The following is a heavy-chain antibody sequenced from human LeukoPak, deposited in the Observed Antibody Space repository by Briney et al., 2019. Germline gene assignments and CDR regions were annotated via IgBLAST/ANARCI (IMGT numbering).Heavy chain of an antibody. V-gene: IGHV3-21*01. D-gene: IGHD3-10*02. CDR1: GFTFSRYS. CDR2: ISSSSSYI. CDR3: AELGITMIGGV. Sequence: GGSLRLSCAASGFTFSRYSMNWARQAPGKGLEWVSSISSSSSYIYYADSVKGRFTISRDNAKNSLHLQMNSLRAEDTAVYYCAELGITMIGGVWGKGTTVTISS. J-gene: IGHJ6*04.